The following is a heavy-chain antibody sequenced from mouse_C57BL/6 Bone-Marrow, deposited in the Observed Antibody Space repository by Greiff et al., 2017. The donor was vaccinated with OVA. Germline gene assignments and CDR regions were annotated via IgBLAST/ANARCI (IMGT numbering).Heavy chain of an antibody. CDR1: GYTFTSYW. CDR2: IYPGSGST. V-gene: IGHV1-55*01. J-gene: IGHJ2*01. Sequence: QVQLKQSGAELVKPGASVKMSCKASGYTFTSYWITWVKQRPGQGLEWIGDIYPGSGSTNYNEKFKSKATLTVDTSSSTAYMQLSSLTSEDSAVYYCARTEYYDFDYWGQSTTLTVSS. D-gene: IGHD1-1*01. CDR3: ARTEYYDFDY.